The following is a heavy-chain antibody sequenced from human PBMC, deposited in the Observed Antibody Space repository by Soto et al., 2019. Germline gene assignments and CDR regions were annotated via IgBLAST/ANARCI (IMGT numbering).Heavy chain of an antibody. CDR3: ARPRYCSSSSCHTFDX. CDR1: GGSISSYY. CDR2: IYYSGST. J-gene: IGHJ4*02. V-gene: IGHV4-59*01. D-gene: IGHD2-2*02. Sequence: AETLSLTCTVSGGSISSYYWTWIRQPPGKGLEWIGNIYYSGSTNYNPSLKSRVIISVDTSKNQFSLKLTSVTAADTAVYYCARPRYCSSSSCHTFDXWGQVTLVPVS.